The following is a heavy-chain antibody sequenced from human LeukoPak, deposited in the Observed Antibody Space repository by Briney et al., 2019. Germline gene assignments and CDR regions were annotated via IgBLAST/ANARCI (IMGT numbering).Heavy chain of an antibody. CDR2: IYSSGNT. CDR1: AGSISSYY. CDR3: ARQGSGGRAFDI. V-gene: IGHV4-59*08. Sequence: SETLSLTCTVSAGSISSYYWGWIRQPPGKGLEWIGSIYSSGNTNDNPSLKSRLTISVNTSKNQFSLKLTSVTAADTAMYYCARQGSGGRAFDIWGQGTMVTVSS. J-gene: IGHJ3*02. D-gene: IGHD1-26*01.